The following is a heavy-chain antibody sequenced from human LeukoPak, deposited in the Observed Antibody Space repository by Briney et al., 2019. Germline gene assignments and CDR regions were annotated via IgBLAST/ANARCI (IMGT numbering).Heavy chain of an antibody. Sequence: GGSLRLSCAASGFTFSSYAMSWVRQAPGKGLEWVSAISGSGGSTYYADSVEGRFTISRDNSKNTLYLQMNSLRAEDTAVYYCAKDRTLSSPHYDFWSGYYKDYYFDYWGQGTLVTVSS. J-gene: IGHJ4*02. CDR2: ISGSGGST. CDR1: GFTFSSYA. D-gene: IGHD3-3*01. V-gene: IGHV3-23*01. CDR3: AKDRTLSSPHYDFWSGYYKDYYFDY.